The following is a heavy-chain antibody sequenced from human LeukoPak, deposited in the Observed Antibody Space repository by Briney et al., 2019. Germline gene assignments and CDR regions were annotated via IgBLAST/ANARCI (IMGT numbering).Heavy chain of an antibody. D-gene: IGHD6-13*01. J-gene: IGHJ4*02. Sequence: PGGSLRLSCAASGFTFSSYGMHWVRQAPGKGLEWVAVIWYDGSNKYYADSVKGRFTITRDNSKNTLYLQMNSLRAEDTAVYYCARDAPVAAADFDCWGQGTLVTVSS. CDR2: IWYDGSNK. CDR3: ARDAPVAAADFDC. CDR1: GFTFSSYG. V-gene: IGHV3-33*01.